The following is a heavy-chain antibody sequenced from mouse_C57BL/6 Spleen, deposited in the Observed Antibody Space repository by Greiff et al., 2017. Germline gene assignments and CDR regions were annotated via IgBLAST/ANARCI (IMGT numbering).Heavy chain of an antibody. CDR3: TTWGVY. CDR1: GFNIKDDY. J-gene: IGHJ2*01. V-gene: IGHV14-4*01. Sequence: EVHLVESGAELVRPGASVKLSCTASGFNIKDDYMHWVKQRPEQGLEWIGWIDPENGDTEYASKFQGKATITAETSSNTAYLQLSSLTSEDTAVYYCTTWGVYWGQGTTLTVSS. CDR2: IDPENGDT.